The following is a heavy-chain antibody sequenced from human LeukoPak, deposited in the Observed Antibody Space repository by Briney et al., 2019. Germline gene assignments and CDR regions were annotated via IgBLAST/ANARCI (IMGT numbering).Heavy chain of an antibody. CDR3: ARASMATINYYYFYMDA. Sequence: GGSLRLSCEASGFRLIKYAMHWVRQAPGRGLEWVAVISFDGKKEFYADSVKGRFTISRDNSKNALFLQMNSLQTDDTAIYYCARASMATINYYYFYMDAWGKGPTVTVSS. J-gene: IGHJ6*03. V-gene: IGHV3-30*04. CDR2: ISFDGKKE. D-gene: IGHD5-24*01. CDR1: GFRLIKYA.